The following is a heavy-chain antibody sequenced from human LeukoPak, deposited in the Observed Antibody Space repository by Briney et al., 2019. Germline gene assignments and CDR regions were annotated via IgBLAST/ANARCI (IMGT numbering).Heavy chain of an antibody. CDR2: ISSSSSTI. V-gene: IGHV3-48*01. J-gene: IGHJ4*02. Sequence: QPGRSLRLSCAASGFTFNSYSMNWVRQAPGKGLEWVSYISSSSSTIYYADSVKGRFTISRDNAKNSLYLQMNSLRAEDTAVYYCARGPWLADFDYWGQGTLVTVSS. CDR1: GFTFNSYS. CDR3: ARGPWLADFDY. D-gene: IGHD6-19*01.